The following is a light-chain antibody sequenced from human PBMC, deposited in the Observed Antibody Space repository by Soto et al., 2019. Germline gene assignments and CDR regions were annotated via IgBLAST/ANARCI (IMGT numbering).Light chain of an antibody. CDR3: QHYGSSPET. CDR2: GAS. CDR1: QSVSSNY. V-gene: IGKV3-20*01. J-gene: IGKJ1*01. Sequence: EIVLTQSPGTLSLSPGERATLSCRASQSVSSNYLAWYQQKPGQAPRLLIYGASSRATGIPDRFSGSGSGTDFTLTISRLEPEEFAVYYCQHYGSSPETFGQGTKVDIK.